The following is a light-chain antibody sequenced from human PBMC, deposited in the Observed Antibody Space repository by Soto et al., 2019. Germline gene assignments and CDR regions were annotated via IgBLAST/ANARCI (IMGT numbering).Light chain of an antibody. V-gene: IGLV2-14*01. CDR2: DVS. J-gene: IGLJ2*01. CDR3: SSYTSSSPSRVV. Sequence: QSALTQPASVSGSPGQSITISCTGTSRDVGGYNYVSWYQQHPGKAPKLMIDDVSNRPSGVSNRFSGSKSGNTASLTISGLQAEDEADYYCSSYTSSSPSRVVFVGGTKLTVL. CDR1: SRDVGGYNY.